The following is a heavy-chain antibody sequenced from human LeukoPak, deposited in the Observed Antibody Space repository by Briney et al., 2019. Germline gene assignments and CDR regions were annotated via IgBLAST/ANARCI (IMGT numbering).Heavy chain of an antibody. CDR3: AREVGGYSYSYRPTEICWYFDL. D-gene: IGHD5-18*01. CDR2: IYTSGST. Sequence: PSETLSLTCTVSGGSISSGSYYWSWIRQPAGKGLEWIGRIYTSGSTNYNPSLKSRVTISADTSKNQFSLKLNSVTAADTAVYYCAREVGGYSYSYRPTEICWYFDLWGRGTLVTVSS. J-gene: IGHJ2*01. V-gene: IGHV4-61*02. CDR1: GGSISSGSYY.